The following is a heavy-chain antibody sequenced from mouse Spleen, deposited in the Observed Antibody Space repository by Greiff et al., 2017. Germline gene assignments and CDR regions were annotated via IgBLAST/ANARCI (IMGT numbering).Heavy chain of an antibody. CDR1: GYAFTNYL. CDR2: IYPRDGST. CDR3: AEPYDYDGDWYFDV. J-gene: IGHJ1*01. Sequence: QVQLQQSGAELVRPGTSVKVSCKASGYAFTNYLIAWVKQRPGQGLEWIGYIYPRDGSTKYNEKFKGKATLTADKSSSTAYMQLNSLTSEDSAVYFCAEPYDYDGDWYFDVWGAGTTVTVSS. V-gene: IGHV1-54*01. D-gene: IGHD2-4*01.